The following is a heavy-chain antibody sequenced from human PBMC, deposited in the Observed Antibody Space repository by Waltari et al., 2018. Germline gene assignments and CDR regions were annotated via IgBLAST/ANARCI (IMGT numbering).Heavy chain of an antibody. CDR3: APLPGGSGQTFDY. D-gene: IGHD3-10*01. V-gene: IGHV1-69-2*01. Sequence: EVALVQSGAEVQKPGAPVKLSYTASGYTSMDYFMHWVHQAPGKGLEWMGRSDPEDGETVYSEKFQGRVTITADTSTDTAYMELSSLTSGDTAVYYCAPLPGGSGQTFDYWGQGTLVTVSS. CDR2: SDPEDGET. CDR1: GYTSMDYF. J-gene: IGHJ4*02.